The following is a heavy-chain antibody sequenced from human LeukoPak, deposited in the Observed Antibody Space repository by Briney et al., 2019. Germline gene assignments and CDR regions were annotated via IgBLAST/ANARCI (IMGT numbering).Heavy chain of an antibody. CDR3: ARRSAVAGTLDY. CDR1: GGTFSSYA. Sequence: SVKVSCKASGGTFSSYAINWVRQAPGQGLKWMGGIIPIFGTANYAQKFQGRVTITADEYTSTAYMELSSLRSEDTAVYYCARRSAVAGTLDYWGQGTPVTVSS. J-gene: IGHJ4*02. CDR2: IIPIFGTA. D-gene: IGHD6-19*01. V-gene: IGHV1-69*13.